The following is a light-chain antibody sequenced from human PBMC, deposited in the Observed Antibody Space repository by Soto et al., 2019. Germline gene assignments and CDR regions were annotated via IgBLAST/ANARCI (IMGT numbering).Light chain of an antibody. Sequence: EIVLTQSPGTLSLSPGERATLSCRASQSVSSVSLAWYQQKPGQAPRLLVYGASTRATGIPDRFSGSGSGTDFALTISRLELEDVAVYYCQQYGGSPLVTFGQGTKLEIK. CDR3: QQYGGSPLVT. V-gene: IGKV3-20*01. CDR1: QSVSSVS. CDR2: GAS. J-gene: IGKJ2*01.